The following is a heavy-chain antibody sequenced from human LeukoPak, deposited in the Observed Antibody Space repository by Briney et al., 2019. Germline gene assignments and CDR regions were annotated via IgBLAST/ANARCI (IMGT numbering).Heavy chain of an antibody. CDR3: ARDARREQLVLWFDP. Sequence: GASVKVSCTASGYTFTSYYMHWVRQAPGQGLEWMGIINPSGGSTSYAQKFQGRVTMTRDTSTSTVYMELSSLRSEDTAVYYCARDARREQLVLWFDPWGQGTLATVSS. D-gene: IGHD6-13*01. J-gene: IGHJ5*02. V-gene: IGHV1-46*01. CDR2: INPSGGST. CDR1: GYTFTSYY.